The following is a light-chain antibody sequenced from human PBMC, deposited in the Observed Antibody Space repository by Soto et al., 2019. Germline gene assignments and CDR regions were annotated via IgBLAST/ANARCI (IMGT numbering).Light chain of an antibody. J-gene: IGKJ1*01. CDR2: KAS. CDR3: QHYNSYSEA. Sequence: DILMTQSPSTLSGSVGDRVTITCRASQTISSWLAWYQQKPGKAPKLLIYKASTLKSGVPSSFSGSGSGTEFTLTIRSLQPDDFATYYCQHYNSYSEAFGQGTKVEL. V-gene: IGKV1-5*03. CDR1: QTISSW.